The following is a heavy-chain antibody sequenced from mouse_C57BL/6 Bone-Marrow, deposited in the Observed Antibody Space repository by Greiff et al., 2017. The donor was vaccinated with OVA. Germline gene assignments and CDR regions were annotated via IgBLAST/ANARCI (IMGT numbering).Heavy chain of an antibody. CDR2: INPNNGGT. CDR1: GYTFTDYY. J-gene: IGHJ4*01. D-gene: IGHD1-1*01. V-gene: IGHV1-26*01. CDR3: ARDYYGSNYEDDAMDY. Sequence: EVQLQQSGPELVKPGASVKISCKASGYTFTDYYMNWVKQSHGKSLEWIGDINPNNGGTSYNQKFKGKATLTVDKSSSTAYMELRSLTSEDSAVYYWARDYYGSNYEDDAMDYWGQGTSVTVTA.